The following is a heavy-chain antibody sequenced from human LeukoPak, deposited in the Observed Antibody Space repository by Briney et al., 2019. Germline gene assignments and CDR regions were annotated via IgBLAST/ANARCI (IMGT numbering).Heavy chain of an antibody. D-gene: IGHD2-15*01. V-gene: IGHV1-69*05. Sequence: SVKVSCKASGGTFSSYAISWVRQAPGQGLEWMGRIIPIFGTANYAQKFQGRVTITTDESTSTAYMELISLRSEDTDAYYCARLVAVSAGIDYWGQGTLVTVSS. CDR2: IIPIFGTA. J-gene: IGHJ4*02. CDR3: ARLVAVSAGIDY. CDR1: GGTFSSYA.